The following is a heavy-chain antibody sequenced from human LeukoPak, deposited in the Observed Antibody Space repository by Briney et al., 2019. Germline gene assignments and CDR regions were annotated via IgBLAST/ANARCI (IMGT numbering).Heavy chain of an antibody. CDR1: GYTFTGYY. CDR3: ARDGNYDSSGYYSLKYYYFDY. CDR2: INPNSGGT. D-gene: IGHD3-22*01. J-gene: IGHJ4*02. V-gene: IGHV1-2*02. Sequence: ASVKVSCKASGYTFTGYYMHWVRQAPGQGLEWMGWINPNSGGTNYAQKFQGRVTMTRDMSTSTVYMELSSLRSEDTAVYYCARDGNYDSSGYYSLKYYYFDYWGQGTLVTVSS.